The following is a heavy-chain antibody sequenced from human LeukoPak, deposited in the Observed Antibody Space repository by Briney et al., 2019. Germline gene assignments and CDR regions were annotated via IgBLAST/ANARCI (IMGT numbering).Heavy chain of an antibody. D-gene: IGHD3-22*01. J-gene: IGHJ4*02. CDR3: ARDRHKYNYDSGGYPPY. V-gene: IGHV3-11*04. Sequence: PGGSLRLSCAASGFIFSDYYMSWIRQAPGKGLEWLSFISSGGSTIYYADSVKGRFTISRDNAQNSLYLQMNTLRAEDTAVYYCARDRHKYNYDSGGYPPYWGQGTLVTVSS. CDR2: ISSGGSTI. CDR1: GFIFSDYY.